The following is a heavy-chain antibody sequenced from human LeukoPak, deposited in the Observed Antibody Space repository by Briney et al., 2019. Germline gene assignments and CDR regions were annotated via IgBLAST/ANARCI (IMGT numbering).Heavy chain of an antibody. Sequence: AGGSLRLSCAVSGFTYSNYAMTWVRQAPGKWLEWVSSVSGSGGSTYYADSVKGRFTISRDNSKNTLYLQMNSLRAEDTAVYYCAKGGLGCSSTSCFDYWGQGTLVTVSS. V-gene: IGHV3-23*01. CDR1: GFTYSNYA. CDR2: VSGSGGST. CDR3: AKGGLGCSSTSCFDY. D-gene: IGHD2-2*01. J-gene: IGHJ4*02.